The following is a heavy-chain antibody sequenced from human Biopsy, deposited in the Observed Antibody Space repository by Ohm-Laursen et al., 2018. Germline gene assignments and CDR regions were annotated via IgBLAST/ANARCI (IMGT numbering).Heavy chain of an antibody. CDR2: IYYSVMT. D-gene: IGHD4-11*01. Sequence: SETLSLTCTVSGDSVTKYYWSWIRQPPGKGLEWIGHIYYSVMTNYNPSLQSRVSISVGTSRNQLSLTLSSVTAADTAVYYCARDSGILNYGNFKYYHYYGMDVWGQGTKVTVSS. J-gene: IGHJ6*02. CDR1: GDSVTKYY. CDR3: ARDSGILNYGNFKYYHYYGMDV. V-gene: IGHV4-59*02.